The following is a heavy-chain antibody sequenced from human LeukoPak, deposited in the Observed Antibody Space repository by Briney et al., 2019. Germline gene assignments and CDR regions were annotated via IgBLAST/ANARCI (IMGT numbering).Heavy chain of an antibody. V-gene: IGHV4-61*01. D-gene: IGHD2-15*01. Sequence: SETLSLTCTVSGGSVSSGSYYWSWIRQPPGKGLEWIGYIYYSGITNYNPSLKNRVTISVDTSKNQFSLKLNSVTAADTAVYYCARGQGWYHNFDYWGQGTLVTVSS. CDR2: IYYSGIT. J-gene: IGHJ4*02. CDR3: ARGQGWYHNFDY. CDR1: GGSVSSGSYY.